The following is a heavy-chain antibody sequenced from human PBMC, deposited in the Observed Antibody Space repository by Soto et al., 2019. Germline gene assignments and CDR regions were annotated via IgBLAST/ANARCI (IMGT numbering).Heavy chain of an antibody. J-gene: IGHJ4*02. CDR3: ASGGLVSAHQDC. Sequence: QVQLVESGGGVVQPGRSLRLSCAASGFTFSSYAIHWVRQAPGKGLDWVAVISYDGSNKYYADSVKGRFTISRANSRNPLYLQMHSLRNDATALCYCASGGLVSAHQDCWGQGTLVPVSS. CDR2: ISYDGSNK. D-gene: IGHD2-21*02. CDR1: GFTFSSYA. V-gene: IGHV3-30-3*01.